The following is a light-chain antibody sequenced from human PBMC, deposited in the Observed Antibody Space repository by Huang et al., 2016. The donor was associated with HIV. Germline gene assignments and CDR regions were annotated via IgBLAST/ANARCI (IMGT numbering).Light chain of an antibody. CDR1: QGVGSN. CDR2: GAS. J-gene: IGKJ2*01. V-gene: IGKV3-15*01. Sequence: EIMMPQSPATLYVSPGERATLSCRASQGVGSNLAWYQQKLGQAPRLLIYGASARSTGLPARLSGSGSGKEVTLTISSLQSGDFAVYYCQQYNTRPYTFGQGT. CDR3: QQYNTRPYT.